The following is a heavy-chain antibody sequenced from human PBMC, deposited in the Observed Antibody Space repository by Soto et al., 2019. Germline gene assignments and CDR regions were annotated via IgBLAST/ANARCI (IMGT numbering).Heavy chain of an antibody. V-gene: IGHV4-59*01. CDR3: ARDPYCSGDSCDFT. CDR2: IYYSEST. D-gene: IGHD2-15*01. CDR1: GGSISSYY. J-gene: IGHJ5*02. Sequence: SETLSFTCTVSGGSISSYYWSWIRQPPGKGLEWIGCIYYSESTSYNPSLESRVTISVDTSKNQFSLRLSSVTAADTAVYYCARDPYCSGDSCDFTWGQGTLVTVSS.